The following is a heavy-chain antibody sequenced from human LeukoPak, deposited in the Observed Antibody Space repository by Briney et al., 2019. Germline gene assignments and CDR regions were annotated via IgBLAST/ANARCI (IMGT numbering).Heavy chain of an antibody. CDR1: RFTFRNAW. CDR3: VRGLEFRGVNTPCY. CDR2: IKSKDDDETI. J-gene: IGHJ4*02. Sequence: GGSLRLSCATSRFTFRNAWMTWVRQAPGKGLEWVGRIKSKDDDETIDYAAPVKGRFAISRDDSKNTLYLQMTSLKTEDTGVYYCVRGLEFRGVNTPCYWGQGTLVTVSS. V-gene: IGHV3-15*01. D-gene: IGHD3-10*01.